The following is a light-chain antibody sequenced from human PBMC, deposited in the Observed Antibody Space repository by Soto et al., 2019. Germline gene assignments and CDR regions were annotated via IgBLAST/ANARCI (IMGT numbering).Light chain of an antibody. CDR2: GNS. J-gene: IGLJ1*01. CDR3: PSYDSSMSGSYV. CDR1: SSNIGAGYD. V-gene: IGLV1-40*01. Sequence: QSALTQPPSVSGAPGQRVTISCTGSSSNIGAGYDVHWYQQLPGTAPKLLIYGNSNRPSGVPDRFSGSKSGTSASLAITGLQAEDEADYYCPSYDSSMSGSYVFGTGTKVHV.